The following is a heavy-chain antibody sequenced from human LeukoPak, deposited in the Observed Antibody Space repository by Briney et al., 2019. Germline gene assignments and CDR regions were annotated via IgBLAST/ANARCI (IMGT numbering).Heavy chain of an antibody. J-gene: IGHJ3*02. V-gene: IGHV3-11*06. CDR1: GYPFCNHY. D-gene: IGHD6-13*01. CDR2: IRSGSTYT. Sequence: GGSLIVTRSPSGYPFCNHYNRRRRQAPGKGLEWISSIRSGSTYTYYADSVKGRFTISRDNAKKSLYLQMNSLRAEDTAVYYCARSRKQLVTRNILCSEIRGLRIMVTVSS. CDR3: ARSRKQLVTRNILCSEI.